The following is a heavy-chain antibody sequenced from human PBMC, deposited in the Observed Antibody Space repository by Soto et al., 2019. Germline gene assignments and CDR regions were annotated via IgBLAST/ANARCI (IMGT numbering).Heavy chain of an antibody. CDR1: GGSFSGYY. J-gene: IGHJ4*02. Sequence: SETLSLTCAVYGGSFSGYYWSWIRQPPGKGLEWIGEINHSGSTNYNPSLKSRVTISVDTSKNQFSLKLSSVTAADTAVYYCAVSGLGELSLPQSHYWGQGTLVTVSS. CDR2: INHSGST. CDR3: AVSGLGELSLPQSHY. D-gene: IGHD3-16*02. V-gene: IGHV4-34*01.